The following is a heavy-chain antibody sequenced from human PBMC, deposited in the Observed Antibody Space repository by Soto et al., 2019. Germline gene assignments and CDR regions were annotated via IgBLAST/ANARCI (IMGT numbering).Heavy chain of an antibody. CDR2: INHSGSS. V-gene: IGHV4-34*01. CDR3: AGSGLVGSFFDF. CDR1: GGSFSGYY. J-gene: IGHJ4*02. Sequence: SETLSLTCGVYGGSFSGYYWSWIRQSPGKGLEWIGEINHSGSSNYNPSLKSRLTISEDTSKNQSSLKLTSVTAADPAVYYCAGSGLVGSFFDFWGPGTLVTVSS. D-gene: IGHD2-8*02.